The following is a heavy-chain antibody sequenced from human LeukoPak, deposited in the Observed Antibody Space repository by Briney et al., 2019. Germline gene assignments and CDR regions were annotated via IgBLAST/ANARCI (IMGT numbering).Heavy chain of an antibody. J-gene: IGHJ4*02. V-gene: IGHV3-9*03. CDR1: GLKLDDYA. D-gene: IGHD3-10*01. CDR3: VKDSKLRGLLPASFDY. Sequence: GGCLRLSCAAPGLKLDDYAIDSVRLRRGKGLELDSGKSWNNGLIKYVQCVKGRFNISRDNAKHSLYKQTNRLTSDHLFLYYYVKDSKLRGLLPASFDYWGQGTLVTVSS. CDR2: KSWNNGLI.